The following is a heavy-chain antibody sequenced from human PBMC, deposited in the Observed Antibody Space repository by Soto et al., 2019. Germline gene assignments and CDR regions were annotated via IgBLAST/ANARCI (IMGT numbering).Heavy chain of an antibody. CDR1: GFTFSTYS. CDR3: AREDGIVGATSAFDY. D-gene: IGHD1-26*01. V-gene: IGHV3-21*01. Sequence: DVQLVESGGGLVKPGGSLRLSCAASGFTFSTYSMNWVRQAPGKGLEWVSSINGRSNYIYYADSVKGRFTISRDNAKNSLYLQMNSLRAEDTAVYYCAREDGIVGATSAFDYWGQGTLVTVSS. CDR2: INGRSNYI. J-gene: IGHJ4*02.